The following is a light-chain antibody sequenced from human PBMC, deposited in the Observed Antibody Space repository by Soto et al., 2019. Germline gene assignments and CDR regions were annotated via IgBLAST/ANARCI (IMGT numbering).Light chain of an antibody. V-gene: IGKV1-33*01. CDR1: QDFISY. CDR2: DAC. CDR3: QKYDSLPT. Sequence: DIQMTQSPSYLSASVGDGVSIXCQASQDFISYVTWSQQTAGQAPKPLIFDACNLETGVPSRFSGSGSGKDFTFNITRLQPEDIATYHCQKYDSLPTFGQGTRLEIK. J-gene: IGKJ5*01.